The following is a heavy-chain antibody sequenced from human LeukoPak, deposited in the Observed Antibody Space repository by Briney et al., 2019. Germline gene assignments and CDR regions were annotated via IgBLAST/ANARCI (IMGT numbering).Heavy chain of an antibody. D-gene: IGHD5-12*01. Sequence: PSETLSLTCTVSGGSISSSSYYWGWIRQPPGKGLEWIGSIYYSGSTNYNPSLKSRVTISVDTSKNQFSLKLSSVTAADTAVYYCARGSRDIVATISSWFDPWGQGTLVTVSS. J-gene: IGHJ5*02. V-gene: IGHV4-39*07. CDR3: ARGSRDIVATISSWFDP. CDR1: GGSISSSSYY. CDR2: IYYSGST.